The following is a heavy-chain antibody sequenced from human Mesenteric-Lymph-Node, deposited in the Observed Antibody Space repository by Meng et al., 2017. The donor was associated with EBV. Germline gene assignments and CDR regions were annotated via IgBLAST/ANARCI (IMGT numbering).Heavy chain of an antibody. Sequence: VQLVRAGAEGKKPGASGKVSCKASGYTFTTYDINWVRQATGQGLEWMGWMHPNIGNTGYAQKFQGRVSMTSDTSISTAYMELSSLKSEDTAVYYCARGVEGSGRDWYYWGQGTLVTVSS. V-gene: IGHV1-8*01. J-gene: IGHJ4*02. CDR3: ARGVEGSGRDWYY. D-gene: IGHD3-10*01. CDR2: MHPNIGNT. CDR1: GYTFTTYD.